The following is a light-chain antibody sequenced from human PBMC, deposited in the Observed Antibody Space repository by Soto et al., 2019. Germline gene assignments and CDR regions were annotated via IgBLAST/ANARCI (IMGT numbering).Light chain of an antibody. V-gene: IGKV3-15*01. Sequence: DIVMTQSPAPLSLSPGERATLSCRASQSITSNLAWYQQKPGRAPRLIIYGASTRATGIPARFSGSWSGTECTLTISNLQSEDVALYYCQHYFKWPYTFGQGTRLEIK. CDR1: QSITSN. J-gene: IGKJ5*01. CDR2: GAS. CDR3: QHYFKWPYT.